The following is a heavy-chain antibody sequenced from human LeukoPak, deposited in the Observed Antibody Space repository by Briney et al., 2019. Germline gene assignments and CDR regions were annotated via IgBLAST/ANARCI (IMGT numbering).Heavy chain of an antibody. Sequence: PGGSLRLSCAASGFTFSSYSMNWVRQAPGKGLEWVSSISSSSYIYYADSVKGRFTISRDNAKNSLYLQMNSLRAEDTAVYYCARVSQQLVGYDYWGQGTLVTVSS. V-gene: IGHV3-21*01. J-gene: IGHJ4*02. CDR2: ISSSSYI. D-gene: IGHD6-13*01. CDR1: GFTFSSYS. CDR3: ARVSQQLVGYDY.